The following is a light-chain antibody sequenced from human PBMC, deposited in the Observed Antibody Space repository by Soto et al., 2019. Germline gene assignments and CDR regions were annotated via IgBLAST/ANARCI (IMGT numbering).Light chain of an antibody. CDR3: QQFGTSPLYT. CDR1: QTFGRTY. V-gene: IGKV3-20*01. CDR2: DAS. Sequence: SVLTQSQGTLSLSPGERVTLSCRASQTFGRTYLAWYQQKPGQSPRLLIYDASSRATGIPDRFSGSGSGTDFTLTISRLEPEDFAVYYCQQFGTSPLYTFGQVTKLEIK. J-gene: IGKJ2*01.